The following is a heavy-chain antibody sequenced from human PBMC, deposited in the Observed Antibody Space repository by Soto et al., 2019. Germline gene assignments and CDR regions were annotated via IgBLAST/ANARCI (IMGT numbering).Heavy chain of an antibody. CDR3: ARDSPPINLCNLDY. V-gene: IGHV1-18*01. CDR1: GYTFTSYG. D-gene: IGHD2-8*01. J-gene: IGHJ4*02. Sequence: ASVKVSCKASGYTFTSYGISWVRQAPGQGLEWMGWISAYNGNTNYAQKFQGRVTITADKSTSTAYMELSSLRSEDTAVYYCARDSPPINLCNLDYWGRGTLVTVSS. CDR2: ISAYNGNT.